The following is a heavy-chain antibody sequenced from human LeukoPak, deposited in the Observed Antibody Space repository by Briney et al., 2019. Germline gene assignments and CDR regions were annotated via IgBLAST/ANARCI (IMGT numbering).Heavy chain of an antibody. Sequence: SETLSLTCDVSGGSISSGLYSWSWIRQPLGKGLEWIGYIYHTGSTYYNPSLKSRVTISVDTSKNQFSLRLSSVTAADTAVYYCASKQVYYYDSSGYFLWDYWGQGTLVTVSS. D-gene: IGHD3-22*01. CDR2: IYHTGST. CDR3: ASKQVYYYDSSGYFLWDY. V-gene: IGHV4-30-2*05. J-gene: IGHJ4*02. CDR1: GGSISSGLYS.